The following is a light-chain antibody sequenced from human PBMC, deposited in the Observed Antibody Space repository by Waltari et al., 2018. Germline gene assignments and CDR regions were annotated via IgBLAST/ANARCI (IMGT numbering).Light chain of an antibody. Sequence: QSILTQPTSVSGAPGQRVPLSCTGRSSNIGAGHDVHWYQAFPGTAPKLPIYGTNNRPSGVPDRFSGSKSGSSASLAINGLQAEDEADYYCQSFDSNVRGGVVFGGGTKVTVL. V-gene: IGLV1-40*01. J-gene: IGLJ3*02. CDR2: GTN. CDR3: QSFDSNVRGGVV. CDR1: SSNIGAGHD.